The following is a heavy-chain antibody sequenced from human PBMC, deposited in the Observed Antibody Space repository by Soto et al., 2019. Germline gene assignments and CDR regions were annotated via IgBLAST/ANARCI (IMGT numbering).Heavy chain of an antibody. CDR1: GYTFTGYY. CDR2: INPNSGGT. CDR3: ARSYSSGWYRFSSYYYGMDV. V-gene: IGHV1-2*04. Sequence: ASVKVSCKASGYTFTGYYMHWVRQAPGQGLEWMGWINPNSGGTNYAQKFQGWATMTRDTSISTAYMELSRLRSDDTAVYYCARSYSSGWYRFSSYYYGMDVWGQGTTVTVSS. D-gene: IGHD6-19*01. J-gene: IGHJ6*02.